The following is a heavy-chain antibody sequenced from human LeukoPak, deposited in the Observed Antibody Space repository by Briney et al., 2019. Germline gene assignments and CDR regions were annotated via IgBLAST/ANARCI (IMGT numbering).Heavy chain of an antibody. V-gene: IGHV4-59*01. CDR2: IYYTGST. CDR3: ARGVDYDNTYFQYGMDV. J-gene: IGHJ6*02. CDR1: GGSLSSYY. D-gene: IGHD3-9*01. Sequence: SETLSLTCTVSGGSLSSYYWSWIRQPPGKGLEWIGYIYYTGSTNYNPSLKSRVTISVDTSKNQFSLKLNSVTAADTAVYYCARGVDYDNTYFQYGMDVWGRGTTVTVSS.